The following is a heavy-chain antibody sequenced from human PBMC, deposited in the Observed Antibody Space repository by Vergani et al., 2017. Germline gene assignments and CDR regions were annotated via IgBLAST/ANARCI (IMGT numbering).Heavy chain of an antibody. J-gene: IGHJ4*02. Sequence: QVQLVQSGAEVKKPGSSVKVSCKASGGTFSSYAISWVRQAPGQGIEWSGGIIPIFGTAIYAQKFQGRDTITADESVSTAYMERSSLRSEDTAVYYCARFNMNKRHLDYWGQGTLVTLSS. CDR1: GGTFSSYA. V-gene: IGHV1-69*01. CDR3: ARFNMNKRHLDY. CDR2: IIPIFGTA. D-gene: IGHD1/OR15-1a*01.